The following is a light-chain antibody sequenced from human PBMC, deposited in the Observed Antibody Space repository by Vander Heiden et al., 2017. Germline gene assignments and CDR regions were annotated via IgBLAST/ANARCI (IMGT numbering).Light chain of an antibody. Sequence: DIQMTQSPSSLSASVGDRVTITCQASQDISNYLNWYQQKPGKAPKLLIYDASNLETGVPSRFSGSGSGTDFTFTISSLLPEDIATYYCQQYDNRHTFGHGTKVDIK. V-gene: IGKV1-33*01. CDR2: DAS. CDR3: QQYDNRHT. J-gene: IGKJ3*01. CDR1: QDISNY.